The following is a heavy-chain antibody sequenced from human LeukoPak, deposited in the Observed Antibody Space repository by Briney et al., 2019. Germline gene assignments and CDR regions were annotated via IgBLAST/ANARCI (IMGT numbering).Heavy chain of an antibody. CDR1: GYTFTGYY. D-gene: IGHD3-10*01. CDR2: INPNSGGT. V-gene: IGHV1-2*02. CDR3: ARVVHYYGSGSYYPLAY. J-gene: IGHJ4*02. Sequence: ASVKVSCKASGYTFTGYYMHWVRQAPGQGLEWMGWINPNSGGTNYAQKFQGRVTMTRDTSISTSYMERSRLRSDDTAVYYCARVVHYYGSGSYYPLAYWGQGTLVTVSS.